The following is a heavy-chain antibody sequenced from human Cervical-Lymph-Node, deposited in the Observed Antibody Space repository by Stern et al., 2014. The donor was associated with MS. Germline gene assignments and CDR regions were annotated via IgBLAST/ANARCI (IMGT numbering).Heavy chain of an antibody. CDR2: ISSSSSTI. Sequence: VQLVQSGGGLVQPGGSLRLSCAASGFTFSSYSMNWVRQAPGKGLEWVSYISSSSSTIYYADSVKGRFTISRDNAKNSLYLQMNSLRAEDTAVYYCARLSDYGSTDYWGQGTLVTVSS. CDR3: ARLSDYGSTDY. V-gene: IGHV3-48*01. CDR1: GFTFSSYS. J-gene: IGHJ4*02. D-gene: IGHD3-10*01.